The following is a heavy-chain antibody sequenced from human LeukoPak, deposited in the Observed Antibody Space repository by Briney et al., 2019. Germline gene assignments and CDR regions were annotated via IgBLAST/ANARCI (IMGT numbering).Heavy chain of an antibody. J-gene: IGHJ4*02. Sequence: GASVKVSCKASGGTFSCYAISWVRQAPGQGLEWMGRIIPILGIANYAQKFQGRVTITADKSTSTAYMELSSLRSGDTAVYYCARNAYYYGSGTYYPDYWGQGTLVTVSS. CDR1: GGTFSCYA. D-gene: IGHD3-10*01. CDR3: ARNAYYYGSGTYYPDY. CDR2: IIPILGIA. V-gene: IGHV1-69*04.